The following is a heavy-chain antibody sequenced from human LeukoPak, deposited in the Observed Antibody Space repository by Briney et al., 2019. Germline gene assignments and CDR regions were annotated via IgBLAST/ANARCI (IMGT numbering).Heavy chain of an antibody. CDR1: GFRFSTCS. Sequence: GGSLRLSCAASGFRFSTCSMNWVRQAPGKGLEWVSHISSTSATKYYADSVRGRFTISRDNAQNSLYLQMNSLRAEDTAVYYCARGDSTSNIAARRFFDYWGQGTLVTVSS. CDR3: ARGDSTSNIAARRFFDY. J-gene: IGHJ4*02. D-gene: IGHD6-6*01. V-gene: IGHV3-48*01. CDR2: ISSTSATK.